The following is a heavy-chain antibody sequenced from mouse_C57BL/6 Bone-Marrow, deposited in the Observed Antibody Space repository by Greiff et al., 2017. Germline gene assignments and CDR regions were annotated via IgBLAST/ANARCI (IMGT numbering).Heavy chain of an antibody. Sequence: VQLQQSGAELARPGASVKMSCKASGYTFTSYTMHWVKQRPGQGLEWIGYLNPSSGYTKYHQKFKDKATLTAAQSSSTAYMQLNSLTSDDSAVYYCAKVFPYYGSSPYAMDYGGQGTSVTVSS. CDR3: AKVFPYYGSSPYAMDY. V-gene: IGHV1-4*01. J-gene: IGHJ4*01. D-gene: IGHD1-1*01. CDR1: GYTFTSYT. CDR2: LNPSSGYT.